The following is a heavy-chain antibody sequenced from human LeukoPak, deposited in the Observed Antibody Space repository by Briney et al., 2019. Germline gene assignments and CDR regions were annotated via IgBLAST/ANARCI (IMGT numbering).Heavy chain of an antibody. V-gene: IGHV3-53*01. J-gene: IGHJ4*02. CDR3: ARGGNPSDYDFWSGYLTPSNYFDY. D-gene: IGHD3-3*01. CDR1: GFTVSSNY. Sequence: PGGSLRLSCAASGFTVSSNYMSWVRQAPGKGLEWVSVIYSGGSTYYADSVKGRLTISRDNSKNTLYLQMNSLRAEDTAVYYCARGGNPSDYDFWSGYLTPSNYFDYWGQGTLVTVSS. CDR2: IYSGGST.